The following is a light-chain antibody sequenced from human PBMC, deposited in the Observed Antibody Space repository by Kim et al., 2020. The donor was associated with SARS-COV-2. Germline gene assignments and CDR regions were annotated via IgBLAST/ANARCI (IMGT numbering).Light chain of an antibody. CDR2: VTS. Sequence: DIQMTQSPSSLSASVGDRVTISCRASQSITSFLNWYQQKPGKAPKLLIYVTSTLQGGVPSRFSGSGFGTDFTLTISSMEPEDFATYYCQQSYTTPRTFGQGTKVDIK. V-gene: IGKV1-39*01. CDR1: QSITSF. J-gene: IGKJ1*01. CDR3: QQSYTTPRT.